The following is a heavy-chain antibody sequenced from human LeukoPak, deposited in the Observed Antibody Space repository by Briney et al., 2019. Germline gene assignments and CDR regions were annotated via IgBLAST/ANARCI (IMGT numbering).Heavy chain of an antibody. V-gene: IGHV4-34*01. J-gene: IGHJ6*02. Sequence: SETLSLTCAVYGGSFSGYYWSWIRQPPGKGLEWIGEINHSGSTNYNPSLKSRITISVDTSKNQFSLKLSSVTAADTAVYYCARSPPAAYYYYYGMDVWGQGTTVTVSS. CDR3: ARSPPAAYYYYYGMDV. CDR1: GGSFSGYY. CDR2: INHSGST. D-gene: IGHD2-2*01.